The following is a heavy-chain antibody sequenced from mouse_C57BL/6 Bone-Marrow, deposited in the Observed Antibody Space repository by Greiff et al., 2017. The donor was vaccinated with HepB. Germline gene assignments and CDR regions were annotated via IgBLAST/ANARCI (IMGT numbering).Heavy chain of an antibody. J-gene: IGHJ3*01. V-gene: IGHV1-85*01. D-gene: IGHD2-2*01. Sequence: QVQLKESGPELVKPGASVKLSCKASGYTFTSYDINWVKQRPGQGLEWIGWIYPRDGSTKYNEKFKGKATLTVDTSSSTAYMELHSLTSEDSAVYFCAREGYDDGRDWFAYWGQGTLVTVSA. CDR2: IYPRDGST. CDR3: AREGYDDGRDWFAY. CDR1: GYTFTSYD.